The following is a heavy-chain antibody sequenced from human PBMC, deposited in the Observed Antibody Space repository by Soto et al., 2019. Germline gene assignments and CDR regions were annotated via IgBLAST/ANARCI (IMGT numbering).Heavy chain of an antibody. CDR1: GYIFINYY. Sequence: QVQLVQSGAEVKKHGASVKISCKTSGYIFINYYIHWVRQAPGQGLEWVALFNPMSGSTNYAQKLQGRVTVTSATSTSTVYMELSSLISEDTAVYYCARDLAAADYWGQGTLVTVSS. CDR2: FNPMSGST. V-gene: IGHV1-46*04. J-gene: IGHJ4*02. CDR3: ARDLAAADY. D-gene: IGHD6-13*01.